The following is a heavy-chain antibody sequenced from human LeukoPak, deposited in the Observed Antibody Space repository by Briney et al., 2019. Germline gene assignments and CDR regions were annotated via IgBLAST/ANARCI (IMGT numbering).Heavy chain of an antibody. Sequence: PGGSLRLSCAASGFTFSSYSMDWVRQAPGKGLEWVSYISSSSSTIYYADSAKGRFTISRDNAKNSLYLQMNSLRAEDTAAYYCARATVFDYWGQGTLVTVSS. V-gene: IGHV3-48*01. CDR3: ARATVFDY. D-gene: IGHD4-17*01. J-gene: IGHJ4*02. CDR2: ISSSSSTI. CDR1: GFTFSSYS.